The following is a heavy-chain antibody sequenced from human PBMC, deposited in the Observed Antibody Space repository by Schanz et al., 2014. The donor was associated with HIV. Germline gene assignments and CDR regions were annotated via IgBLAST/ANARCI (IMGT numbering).Heavy chain of an antibody. J-gene: IGHJ6*02. D-gene: IGHD2-2*02. CDR3: ARASFDTNSTNSIIHGTDV. Sequence: QVQLVESGGGVVQPGRSLRLSCAASGFTFSSYGMHWVRQAQGKGPEWVAVIWYDGSHTYYADSVKGRFTISRDNSMSTLYLQMNSLRAEDTAVYYCARASFDTNSTNSIIHGTDVWGQGTTVTVSS. CDR1: GFTFSSYG. CDR2: IWYDGSHT. V-gene: IGHV3-33*08.